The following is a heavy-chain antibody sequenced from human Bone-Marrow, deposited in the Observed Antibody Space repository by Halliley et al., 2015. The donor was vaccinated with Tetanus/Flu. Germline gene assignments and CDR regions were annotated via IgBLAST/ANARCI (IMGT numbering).Heavy chain of an antibody. D-gene: IGHD6-13*01. Sequence: TLSLTCTVSSGSISSTDYYWGWIRQPPGKGLEWIGSVYYTGRTSYNPSLKSRLSMSVDTSKNQFSLRLNSVTTADTAVYYCARAYGNSWHFDSWGQGTLVTVSS. CDR3: ARAYGNSWHFDS. CDR2: VYYTGRT. J-gene: IGHJ4*02. V-gene: IGHV4-39*07. CDR1: SGSISSTDYY.